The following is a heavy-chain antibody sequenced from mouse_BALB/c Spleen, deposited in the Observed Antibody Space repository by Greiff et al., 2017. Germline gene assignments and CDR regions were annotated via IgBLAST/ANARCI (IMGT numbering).Heavy chain of an antibody. D-gene: IGHD1-1*02. CDR3: DRAGSYERCYLDV. J-gene: IGHJ1*01. CDR1: GFTFTNYW. V-gene: IGHV1-63*02. Sequence: QVQLQQSGAELVRPGTSVKMSCTVAGFTFTNYWIRWVKQRPGHGLEWIGDIYPGGGYTNYNAKFKGKATLTADTSSSTAYMQLSSLTSEDTAIYYCDRAGSYERCYLDVWGEGTTVTVSS. CDR2: IYPGGGYT.